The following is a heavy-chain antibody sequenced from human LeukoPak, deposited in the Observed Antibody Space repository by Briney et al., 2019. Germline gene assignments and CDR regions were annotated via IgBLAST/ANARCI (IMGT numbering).Heavy chain of an antibody. D-gene: IGHD5-18*01. V-gene: IGHV3-48*01. CDR2: ISSSSSTI. Sequence: GGSLRLSCAASGFTFSGFAMNWVRQAPGKGLDWVAYISSSSSTIYYADSVKGRFTISRDNANNSLYLQISSLRPEDTAIYYCAKDGGFSWFDPWGQGTQVTVSS. CDR1: GFTFSGFA. CDR3: AKDGGFSWFDP. J-gene: IGHJ5*02.